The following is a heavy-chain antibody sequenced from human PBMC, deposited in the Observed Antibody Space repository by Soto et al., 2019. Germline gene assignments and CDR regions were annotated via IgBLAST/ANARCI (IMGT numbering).Heavy chain of an antibody. V-gene: IGHV3-48*02. J-gene: IGHJ5*02. CDR1: GFTFSSYS. D-gene: IGHD6-19*01. CDR3: AREAGTWHLPLNWFDP. CDR2: ISSSSSTI. Sequence: EVQLVESGGGLVQPGGSLRLSCAASGFTFSSYSMNWVRQAPGKGLEWVSYISSSSSTIYYADSVKCRFTIAIDNAKNSLYLQMNSLRDEDTAVYYCAREAGTWHLPLNWFDPWGQGTLVTVSS.